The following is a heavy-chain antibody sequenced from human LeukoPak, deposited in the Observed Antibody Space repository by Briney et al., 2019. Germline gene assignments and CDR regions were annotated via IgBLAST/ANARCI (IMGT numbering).Heavy chain of an antibody. CDR1: GFTVSTND. CDR3: TKSGAPDPY. CDR2: LYSGGST. Sequence: GSLRLSCAASGFTVSTNDMSWVRQAPGKGLEWVSVLYSGGSTSYADSVKGLFTISRDNSKNTLYLQMNSLRAGDTAVYYCTKSGAPDPYWGQGTMVTVSS. D-gene: IGHD1-26*01. V-gene: IGHV3-53*01. J-gene: IGHJ3*01.